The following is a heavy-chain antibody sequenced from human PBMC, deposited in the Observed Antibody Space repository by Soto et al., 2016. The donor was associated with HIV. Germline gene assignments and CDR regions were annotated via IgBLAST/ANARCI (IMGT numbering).Heavy chain of an antibody. CDR1: GYTFTSYY. Sequence: QVQLVQSGAEVKKPGASVKVSCKASGYTFTSYYMHWVRQAPGQGLEWMGIINPSGGSTSYAQKFQGRVTMTRDTSTSTVYMELSSLRSEDTAVYYCARRGGWYYDSSGLDYWGQGTLVTVSS. CDR3: ARRGGWYYDSSGLDY. V-gene: IGHV1-46*03. D-gene: IGHD3-22*01. CDR2: INPSGGST. J-gene: IGHJ4*02.